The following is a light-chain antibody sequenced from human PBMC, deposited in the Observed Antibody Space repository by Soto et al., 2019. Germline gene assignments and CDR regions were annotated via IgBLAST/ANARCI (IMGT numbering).Light chain of an antibody. Sequence: QSALTQPASVSGSPGQSITISCTGTSSDVGYSNYVSWYQQLPGKAPKLMIYDVSDRPSGVSNRFSGSKSGSTASLTISGLQAEDEADYYCSSYTSSITYVFGTGTQLTVL. CDR3: SSYTSSITYV. CDR2: DVS. J-gene: IGLJ1*01. V-gene: IGLV2-14*01. CDR1: SSDVGYSNY.